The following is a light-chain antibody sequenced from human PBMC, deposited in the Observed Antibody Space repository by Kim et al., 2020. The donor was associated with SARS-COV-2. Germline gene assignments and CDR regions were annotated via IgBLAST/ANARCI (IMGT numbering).Light chain of an antibody. CDR1: SLRSYY. CDR2: GKN. CDR3: NSRDSSASTGNYV. J-gene: IGLJ1*01. V-gene: IGLV3-19*01. Sequence: SSELTQDPAVSVALGQTVRITCQGDSLRSYYASWYQQKPGQAPVLVIYGKNNRPSGIPDRFSGSSSGNTASLTITGAQAEDEADYYCNSRDSSASTGNYVFGTGTKVTVL.